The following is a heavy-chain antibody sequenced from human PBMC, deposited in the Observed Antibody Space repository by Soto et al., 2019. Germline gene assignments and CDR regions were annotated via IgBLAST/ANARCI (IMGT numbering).Heavy chain of an antibody. CDR3: GRGGDSHKGAVES. J-gene: IGHJ4*02. Sequence: QVQLQESGSGLVKPSQTLSLTCGVSGDSISRGSYSWNWIRQPPGKGLEWIGYIYQSGSTYYNPSLKSRVTISMDKSKNQFSLNLISVTAADTAVYVCGRGGDSHKGAVESWGQGSLVTVSS. D-gene: IGHD2-21*02. V-gene: IGHV4-30-2*01. CDR1: GDSISRGSYS. CDR2: IYQSGST.